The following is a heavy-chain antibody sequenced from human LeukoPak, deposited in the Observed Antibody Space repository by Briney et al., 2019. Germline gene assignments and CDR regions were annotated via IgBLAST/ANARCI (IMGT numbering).Heavy chain of an antibody. D-gene: IGHD3-3*01. J-gene: IGHJ4*02. Sequence: GGSLRLSCAASGFTFSSYSMNWVRQAPGKGLEWVSSISSSSSYIYYADSVKGRFTISRDNSKNTLYLQMNSLRAEDTAVYYCAKDGVRITIFGVVIPRGYFDYWGQGTLVTVSS. CDR1: GFTFSSYS. CDR2: ISSSSSYI. CDR3: AKDGVRITIFGVVIPRGYFDY. V-gene: IGHV3-21*04.